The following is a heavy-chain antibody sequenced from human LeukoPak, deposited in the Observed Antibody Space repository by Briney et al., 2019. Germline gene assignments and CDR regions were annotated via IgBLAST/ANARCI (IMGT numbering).Heavy chain of an antibody. Sequence: PGGSLRLSCAASGFTVRNYWMHWVRQAPGKGLVWVSRIKSDGSSASYAESVTGRFTISRDNAQNTLYLQMNSLRAEDTAVYYCARDFEGYYYDSSGYHYYYYGMDVWGQGTTVTVTS. CDR2: IKSDGSSA. J-gene: IGHJ6*02. CDR3: ARDFEGYYYDSSGYHYYYYGMDV. CDR1: GFTVRNYW. D-gene: IGHD3-22*01. V-gene: IGHV3-74*01.